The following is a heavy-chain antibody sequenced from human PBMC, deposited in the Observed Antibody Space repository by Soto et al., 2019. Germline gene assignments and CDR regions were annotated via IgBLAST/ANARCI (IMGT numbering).Heavy chain of an antibody. D-gene: IGHD6-19*01. CDR2: IIPIFNAA. CDR1: GGTFSTYA. Sequence: QEQLVQSGAEVKKPGSSVKVSCKVSGGTFSTYAISWLRQAPGQGLEWMGGIIPIFNAAKYAQKFQGRVTITADKSTSTAHRQLSSLRSEDTAVYYCARQMVSSGWHYGNWFDPWGQGTPVTVSS. J-gene: IGHJ5*02. V-gene: IGHV1-69*06. CDR3: ARQMVSSGWHYGNWFDP.